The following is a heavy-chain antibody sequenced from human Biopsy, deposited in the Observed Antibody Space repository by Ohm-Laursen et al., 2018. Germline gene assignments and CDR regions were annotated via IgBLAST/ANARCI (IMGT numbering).Heavy chain of an antibody. D-gene: IGHD3-16*01. CDR2: INSVGTI. CDR1: GFSVSSYD. J-gene: IGHJ4*02. V-gene: IGHV3-48*03. CDR3: ARSVGVMAAPIDY. Sequence: SLRLSCAASGFSVSSYDMNWVRQAPGKGLEWVSNINSVGTIYYADSVRGRFTIPRDNAKNSLYLQMNSLRVEDTAVYYCARSVGVMAAPIDYWGQGTLVTVSS.